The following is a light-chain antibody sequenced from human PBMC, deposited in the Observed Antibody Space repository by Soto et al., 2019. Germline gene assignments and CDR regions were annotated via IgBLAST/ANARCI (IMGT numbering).Light chain of an antibody. Sequence: QSVLTQPPSASGTPGQRVTISCSGSSSNIGSNTVNWYQQLPGTAPKLLIYSNNQRPSGVPDRFSGSKSGTSASLAISGLQSEDEADYYCSSYAGSNNSYVFGTGTKVTVL. V-gene: IGLV1-44*01. CDR1: SSNIGSNT. CDR3: SSYAGSNNSYV. CDR2: SNN. J-gene: IGLJ1*01.